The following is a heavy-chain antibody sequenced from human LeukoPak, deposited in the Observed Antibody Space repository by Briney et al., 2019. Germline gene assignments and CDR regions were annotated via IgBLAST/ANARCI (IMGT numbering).Heavy chain of an antibody. CDR2: IRSSSSYI. CDR1: GFTFSSYS. CDR3: AREDGSGSYPYYFDY. V-gene: IGHV3-21*01. J-gene: IGHJ4*02. Sequence: GGSLRLSCAASGFTFSSYSMNWVRQAPGKGLEWVSSIRSSSSYIYYADSVKGRFTISRDNAKNSLYLQMNSLRAEDTAVYYCAREDGSGSYPYYFDYWGQGTLVTVSS. D-gene: IGHD1-26*01.